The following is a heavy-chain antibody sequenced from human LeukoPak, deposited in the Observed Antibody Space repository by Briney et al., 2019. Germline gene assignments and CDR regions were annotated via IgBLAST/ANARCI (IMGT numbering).Heavy chain of an antibody. D-gene: IGHD3-22*01. V-gene: IGHV3-15*01. CDR3: AKGGYYERPWYFDY. CDR1: GFTFSNAW. J-gene: IGHJ4*02. CDR2: IKSKTGGGTT. Sequence: PGGSLRLSCAASGFTFSNAWMSWVREAPGKGLGWVGRIKSKTGGGTTDYAAPVKGRFTISRDDSKNTLYLQMNSLKTEDTAVYYCAKGGYYERPWYFDYWGQGTLVTVSS.